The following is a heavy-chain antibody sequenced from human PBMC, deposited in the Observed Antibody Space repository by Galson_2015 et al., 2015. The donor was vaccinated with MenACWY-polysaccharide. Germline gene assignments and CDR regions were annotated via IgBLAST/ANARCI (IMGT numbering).Heavy chain of an antibody. CDR3: ARRSLGNWYFDL. CDR2: IHASGST. J-gene: IGHJ2*01. V-gene: IGHV4-4*07. Sequence: ETLSLTCSVSYGSINSFYWSWIRRPAGQGLEWIGRIHASGSTTYNPSFKSRVTMSADLSKHQFSLSLNSETAADTAVYYCARRSLGNWYFDLWGRGTLITVSS. D-gene: IGHD7-27*01. CDR1: YGSINSFY.